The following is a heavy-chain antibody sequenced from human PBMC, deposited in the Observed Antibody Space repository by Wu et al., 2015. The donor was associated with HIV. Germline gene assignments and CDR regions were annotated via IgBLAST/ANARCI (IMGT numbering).Heavy chain of an antibody. CDR3: ARGADTRDGIPESIAVATPDY. D-gene: IGHD6-19*01. CDR2: ISAYNGNT. CDR1: GYTFTSYG. V-gene: IGHV1-18*01. Sequence: QVQLVQSGAEVKKPGASVKVSCKASGYTFTSYGISWVRQAPGQGLEWMGWISAYNGNTNYAQKLQGRVTMTTDTSTSTAYMELRSLRSDDTAVYYCARGADTRDGIPESIAVATPDYWGQGTLVTVSS. J-gene: IGHJ4*02.